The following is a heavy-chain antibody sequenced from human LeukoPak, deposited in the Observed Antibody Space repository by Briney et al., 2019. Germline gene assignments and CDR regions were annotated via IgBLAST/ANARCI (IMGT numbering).Heavy chain of an antibody. V-gene: IGHV3-23*01. J-gene: IGHJ4*02. CDR1: GFTFSSYA. Sequence: GGSLRLSCAASGFTFSSYAMSWVRQAPGKGPEWVSAISGSGGSTYYADSVKGRFTISRDNSKNTLYLQMNSLRAEDTAVYYCAKSRFLEWLLHDYWGQGTLVTVSS. CDR2: ISGSGGST. D-gene: IGHD3-3*01. CDR3: AKSRFLEWLLHDY.